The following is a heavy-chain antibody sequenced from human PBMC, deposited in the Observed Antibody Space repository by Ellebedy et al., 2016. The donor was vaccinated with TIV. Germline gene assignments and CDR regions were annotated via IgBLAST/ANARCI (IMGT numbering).Heavy chain of an antibody. V-gene: IGHV3-7*01. CDR2: IYQDGTMK. Sequence: GGSLRLSCTASGFSFRSYWMGWVRQAPGKGLEWVANIYQDGTMKYSLDSVRGRFVISRDNAKNSLYLQMNSLRTEDTAVYYCARRGSYGDYAVQINNWFDRWGQGTLVIVSS. D-gene: IGHD4-17*01. J-gene: IGHJ5*02. CDR1: GFSFRSYW. CDR3: ARRGSYGDYAVQINNWFDR.